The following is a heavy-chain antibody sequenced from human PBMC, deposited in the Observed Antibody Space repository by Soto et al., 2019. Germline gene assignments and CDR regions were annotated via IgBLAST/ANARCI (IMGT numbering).Heavy chain of an antibody. D-gene: IGHD1-26*01. J-gene: IGHJ6*02. V-gene: IGHV3-23*01. CDR2: ISPNGDDT. CDR3: AKGGLTGVDV. CDR1: GITFRLYA. Sequence: EVQLLASGGGLIQPGGSLRLSCAASGITFRLYAMNWVRQAPGRGLEWVSGISPNGDDTYYADSVKGRCTISRENSRDTLYLQMNTLRVDDTAVYYCAKGGLTGVDVWGQGTAVTVSS.